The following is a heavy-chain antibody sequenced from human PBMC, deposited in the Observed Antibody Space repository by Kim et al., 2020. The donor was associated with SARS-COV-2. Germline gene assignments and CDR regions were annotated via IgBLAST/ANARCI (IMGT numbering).Heavy chain of an antibody. J-gene: IGHJ4*02. CDR3: AVVIVLAGIDY. D-gene: IGHD6-19*01. V-gene: IGHV3-23*01. CDR2: ISESADST. CDR1: GFTFSSYA. Sequence: GGSLRLSCAASGFTFSSYAMSWVRQAPGKGLEWVSTISESADSTYYADSVKGRFTISRDNSKNTRYLQMNSLRAEDTAVYYCAVVIVLAGIDYWGQGTLVSVSS.